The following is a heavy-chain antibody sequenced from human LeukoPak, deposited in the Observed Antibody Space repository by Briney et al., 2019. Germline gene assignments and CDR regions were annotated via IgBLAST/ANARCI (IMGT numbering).Heavy chain of an antibody. CDR1: GFTFSSYE. CDR3: ARVYSSGWEFDY. V-gene: IGHV3-48*03. Sequence: AGGSLRLSCAASGFTFSSYEMKWVRQAPGKGLEWVSYISSSVSTIYYADSVKGRFTISRDNAKNSLYLQMNSLRAEDTAVYYCARVYSSGWEFDYWGQGTLGTVSS. D-gene: IGHD6-19*01. CDR2: ISSSVSTI. J-gene: IGHJ4*02.